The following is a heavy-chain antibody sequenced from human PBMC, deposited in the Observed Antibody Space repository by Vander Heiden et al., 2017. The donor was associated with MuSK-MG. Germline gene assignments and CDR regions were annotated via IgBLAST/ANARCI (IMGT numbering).Heavy chain of an antibody. V-gene: IGHV1-69*06. Sequence: QVQLVQSGAEVKKPGSSVKVSCKASGGTFSSYAISWVRQAPGQGLEWMGGIIPIFGTANYAQKFQGRVTITADKSTSTAYMELSSLRSEDTAVYYCAREKSDYGGDLDYFDYWGQGTLVTVSS. CDR1: GGTFSSYA. J-gene: IGHJ4*02. CDR3: AREKSDYGGDLDYFDY. D-gene: IGHD4-17*01. CDR2: IIPIFGTA.